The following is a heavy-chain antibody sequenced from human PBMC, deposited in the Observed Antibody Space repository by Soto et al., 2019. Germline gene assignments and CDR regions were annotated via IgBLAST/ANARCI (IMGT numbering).Heavy chain of an antibody. J-gene: IGHJ4*02. D-gene: IGHD6-25*01. CDR2: ISGGGSTT. CDR3: SRDPRLAHY. CDR1: GFTFSDHY. Sequence: PGGSLRLSCAASGFTFSDHYMTWIRQAPGKGPEWISYISGGGSTTSYADSVKGRFTISRDNAKNTLYLQMNSLTVEDTAAYYCSRDPRLAHYSGQGALLTVSS. V-gene: IGHV3-11*01.